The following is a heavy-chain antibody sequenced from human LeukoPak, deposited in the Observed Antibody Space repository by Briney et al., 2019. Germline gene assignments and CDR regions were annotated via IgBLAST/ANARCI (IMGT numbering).Heavy chain of an antibody. D-gene: IGHD6-19*01. Sequence: ASVKVSCKASGYTFTSYDINWVRQATGQGLEWMGWMNPNSGNTGYAQKFQGSVTMTRNTSISTAYMELSSLRSEDTAVYYCARNLQWLVNWFDPWGQGTLVTVSS. CDR3: ARNLQWLVNWFDP. J-gene: IGHJ5*02. CDR2: MNPNSGNT. CDR1: GYTFTSYD. V-gene: IGHV1-8*01.